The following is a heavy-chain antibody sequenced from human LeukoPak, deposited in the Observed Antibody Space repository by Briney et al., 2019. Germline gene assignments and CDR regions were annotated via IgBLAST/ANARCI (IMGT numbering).Heavy chain of an antibody. CDR1: GGSFSGYY. CDR3: ASQMAGSSSQN. CDR2: INHSGST. V-gene: IGHV4-34*01. Sequence: PSETLSLTCAVYGGSFSGYYWSWIRQPPGKGLEWIGEINHSGSTNYNPSLKSRVTISVDTSKNQFSLKLSSVTAADAAVYYCASQMAGSSSQNWGQGTLVTVSS. J-gene: IGHJ4*02. D-gene: IGHD6-6*01.